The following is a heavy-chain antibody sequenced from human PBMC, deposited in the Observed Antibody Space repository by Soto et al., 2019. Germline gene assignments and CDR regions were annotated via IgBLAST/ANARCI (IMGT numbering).Heavy chain of an antibody. CDR3: AKVYYYDSHGPYYFDY. V-gene: IGHV3-23*01. Sequence: EVQLLESGGGLVQPGRSLRLSCAASGFAFNTYAMSWVRQAPGKGLEWVSTVRDTGDSTYYADSVKGRFTISRDNSKNTLYLQMNSLRAEDTAVYYCAKVYYYDSHGPYYFDYWGQGTLVTVSS. D-gene: IGHD3-22*01. J-gene: IGHJ4*02. CDR2: VRDTGDST. CDR1: GFAFNTYA.